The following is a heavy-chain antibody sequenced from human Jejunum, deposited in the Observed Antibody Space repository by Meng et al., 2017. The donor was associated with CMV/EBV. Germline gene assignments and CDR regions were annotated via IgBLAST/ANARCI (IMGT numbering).Heavy chain of an antibody. CDR1: GFTLSSYG. V-gene: IGHV3-30*02. D-gene: IGHD2-8*01. J-gene: IGHJ4*02. Sequence: GGSLRLSCAASGFTLSSYGIHWVRQAPGKGLEWVTYADSVKGRFTISRDISKNTLFLQMNSLRAEDTAVYYCAKEGVGGHFDYWGQGTLVPSPQ. CDR3: AKEGVGGHFDY.